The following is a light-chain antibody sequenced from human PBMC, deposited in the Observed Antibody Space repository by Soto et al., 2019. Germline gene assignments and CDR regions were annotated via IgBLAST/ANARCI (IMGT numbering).Light chain of an antibody. V-gene: IGLV2-14*01. CDR1: SSDVGGYNY. J-gene: IGLJ2*01. Sequence: QSVLTQPASVSGSPGQSITISCTGTSSDVGGYNYVSWYQQHPGKAPKLMIYDVSNRPSGVSNRFSGPKSGNTASLTISGLQAEDEADYYCSSYTSSSTVVFGGGT. CDR3: SSYTSSSTVV. CDR2: DVS.